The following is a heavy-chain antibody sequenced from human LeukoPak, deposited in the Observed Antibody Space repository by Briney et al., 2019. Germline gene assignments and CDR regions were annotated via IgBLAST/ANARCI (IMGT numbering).Heavy chain of an antibody. CDR3: ARVGDVGPFDY. D-gene: IGHD1-26*01. CDR1: GFTFSSYA. Sequence: GGPLRLSCAASGFTFSSYAMHWVRQAPGKGLEYVSAMSSNGGTTDYANSVKGRFTISRDNSKNTLYLQMGSLRAEDMAVYYCARVGDVGPFDYWGQGTLVTVS. V-gene: IGHV3-64*01. J-gene: IGHJ4*02. CDR2: MSSNGGTT.